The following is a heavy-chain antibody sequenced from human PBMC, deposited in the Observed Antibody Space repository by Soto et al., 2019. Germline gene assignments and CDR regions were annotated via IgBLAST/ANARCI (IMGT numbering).Heavy chain of an antibody. V-gene: IGHV1-2*02. CDR1: GYTCTGYY. CDR3: ARGGAAPVYCSGGSCYLY. J-gene: IGHJ4*02. Sequence: ASVKVSCKASGYTCTGYYMHCVLQSPGQGLEWMGWINPNSGGTNYAQKFQGRVTMTRDTSISTAYMELSRLRSDDTAVYYCARGGAAPVYCSGGSCYLYWGQGTLVTVS. CDR2: INPNSGGT. D-gene: IGHD2-15*01.